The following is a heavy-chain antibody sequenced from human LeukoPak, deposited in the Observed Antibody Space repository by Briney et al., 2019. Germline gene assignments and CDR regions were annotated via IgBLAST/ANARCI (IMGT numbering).Heavy chain of an antibody. D-gene: IGHD6-13*01. CDR3: ARAASTSWYFYYGLDV. V-gene: IGHV3-23*01. CDR2: ISGSGGST. Sequence: GGSLRLSCAASGFTFSSYAMSWVRQAPGKGLEWVSAISGSGGSTYYADSVKGRFTISRDNSKNTLYLQMNSLRAEDTAVYYCARAASTSWYFYYGLDVWGQGTTVTVSS. J-gene: IGHJ6*02. CDR1: GFTFSSYA.